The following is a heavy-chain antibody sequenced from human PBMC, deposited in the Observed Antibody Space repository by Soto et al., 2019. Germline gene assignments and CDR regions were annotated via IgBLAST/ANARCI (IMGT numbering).Heavy chain of an antibody. CDR2: IYRGGST. Sequence: PGGSLRLSCAASGVTVSSNYMSWVRQAPGKGLEWVSVIYRGGSTYYADSVKGRFTISRENSKNTLYLQMNSLRAEDTAVYYCTSRPGVVVPPSMPHLDSWGQGTMVTVSS. CDR1: GVTVSSNY. CDR3: TSRPGVVVPPSMPHLDS. V-gene: IGHV3-66*01. J-gene: IGHJ4*02. D-gene: IGHD2-2*01.